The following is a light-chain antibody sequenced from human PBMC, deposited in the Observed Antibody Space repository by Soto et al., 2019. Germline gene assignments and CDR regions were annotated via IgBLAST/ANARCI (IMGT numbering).Light chain of an antibody. Sequence: QSALTQPASVSGSPGQSITISCTGTSSDVGAYNYVSWYQQHPDKAPKLMIYEVSNRPSGVSNRFSGSKPGNTASLTISGLQAEDEADYYCSSYTSSSSLPYVFGTGTKLTVL. CDR2: EVS. V-gene: IGLV2-14*01. CDR3: SSYTSSSSLPYV. J-gene: IGLJ1*01. CDR1: SSDVGAYNY.